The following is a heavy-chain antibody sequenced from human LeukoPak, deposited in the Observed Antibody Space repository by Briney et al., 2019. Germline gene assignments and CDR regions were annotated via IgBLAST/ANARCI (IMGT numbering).Heavy chain of an antibody. CDR2: INSDGSKT. CDR1: GFTFSSCW. D-gene: IGHD3-3*01. CDR3: ARRIESYDFWSAYYTPDY. V-gene: IGHV3-74*01. Sequence: PGGSLRLSCAASGFTFSSCWMYWVRQAPGKGLVWVSRINSDGSKTRYADSVKGRFTISRDSAKNTLYPQMNSLRAEDTAVYYCARRIESYDFWSAYYTPDYWGQGTLVTVSS. J-gene: IGHJ4*02.